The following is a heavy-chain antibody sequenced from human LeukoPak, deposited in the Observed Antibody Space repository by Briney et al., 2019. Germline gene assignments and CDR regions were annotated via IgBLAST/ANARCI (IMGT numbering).Heavy chain of an antibody. CDR3: ASGLFGEFYYYYYVDV. D-gene: IGHD3-10*02. CDR1: GASISSYY. Sequence: SETLSLTCTVSGASISSYYWSWIRQSPGKGLEWIGYIYYNGNTNYNPSLKGRVTISVDSSKNQFSLRLSSVTAADTAVYYCASGLFGEFYYYYYVDVWGKGTTVTVSS. J-gene: IGHJ6*03. CDR2: IYYNGNT. V-gene: IGHV4-59*01.